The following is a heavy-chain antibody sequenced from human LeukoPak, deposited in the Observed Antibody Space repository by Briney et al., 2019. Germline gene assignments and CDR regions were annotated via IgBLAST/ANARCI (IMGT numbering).Heavy chain of an antibody. V-gene: IGHV3-7*01. Sequence: PGGSLRLSCAASGFTFSSYWMSWVRQAPGKGLEWVANIKQDGSEKYYVDSVKGRFTISRDNAKNSLYLQMNSLRAEDTAVYYCARDLQYYYDSSGYPLLSFDYWGQGTLVTVSS. CDR3: ARDLQYYYDSSGYPLLSFDY. J-gene: IGHJ4*02. CDR2: IKQDGSEK. CDR1: GFTFSSYW. D-gene: IGHD3-22*01.